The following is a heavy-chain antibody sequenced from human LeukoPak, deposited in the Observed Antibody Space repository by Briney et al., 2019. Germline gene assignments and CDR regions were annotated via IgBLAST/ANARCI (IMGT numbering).Heavy chain of an antibody. V-gene: IGHV3-30*04. D-gene: IGHD2-2*03. CDR1: GFTFSTYA. CDR2: ISDDGNNK. J-gene: IGHJ3*02. CDR3: VRVDVLHAFDI. Sequence: GRSLRLSCGASGFTFSTYAMHWVRQAPGKGLEWVAVISDDGNNKFYADSVKGRFTISRDNSKSSLYLQMNSLRAEDTAVYYCVRVDVLHAFDIWGQGTMVTVSS.